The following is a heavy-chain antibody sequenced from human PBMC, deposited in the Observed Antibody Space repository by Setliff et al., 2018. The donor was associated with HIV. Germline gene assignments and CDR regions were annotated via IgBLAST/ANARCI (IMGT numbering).Heavy chain of an antibody. CDR1: FSTHT. Sequence: FSTHTMNWIRQAPGKGLEWVSSISSTGTYIYYADSMKGRFTISRDNAENSLYLQMNSLRVENTAVYYCARFGVAYGIDVWGQGTTVTVSS. V-gene: IGHV3-21*01. D-gene: IGHD3-10*01. J-gene: IGHJ6*02. CDR2: ISSTGTYI. CDR3: ARFGVAYGIDV.